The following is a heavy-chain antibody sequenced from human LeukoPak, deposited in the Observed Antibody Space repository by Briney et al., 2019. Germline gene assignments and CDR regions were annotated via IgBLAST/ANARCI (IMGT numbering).Heavy chain of an antibody. CDR3: ARDRGVGASKGGAWFEP. CDR2: TKQEGSET. D-gene: IGHD1-26*01. J-gene: IGHJ5*02. V-gene: IGHV3-7*01. Sequence: GGSLRLSCAPSGLTFSSIWTSWVRHAPGKRRGWGANTKQEGSETYYVDSVKGRFTISRDNAKNALYLQMNSLRPDDTAVYYCARDRGVGASKGGAWFEPWGQGTVVTVSS. CDR1: GLTFSSIW.